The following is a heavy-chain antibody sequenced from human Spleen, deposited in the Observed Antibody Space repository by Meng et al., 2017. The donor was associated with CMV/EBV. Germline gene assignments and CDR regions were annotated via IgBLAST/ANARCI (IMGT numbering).Heavy chain of an antibody. CDR2: ISGGST. CDR1: GFTVSSNE. J-gene: IGHJ6*02. V-gene: IGHV3-38-3*01. CDR3: ARDKDYYGSGRMDV. D-gene: IGHD3-10*01. Sequence: GSLRLSCAASGFTVSSNEMSWVRQAPGKGLEWVSSISGGSTYYADSRKGRFTISRDNAKNSLYLQMNSLRAEDTAVYYCARDKDYYGSGRMDVWGQGTTVTVSS.